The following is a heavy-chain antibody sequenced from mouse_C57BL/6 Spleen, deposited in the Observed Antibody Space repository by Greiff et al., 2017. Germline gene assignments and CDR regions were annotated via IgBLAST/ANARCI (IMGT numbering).Heavy chain of an antibody. CDR2: IWTGGGT. CDR1: GFSLTSYA. J-gene: IGHJ4*01. D-gene: IGHD1-1*01. CDR3: ARDYYGSRDYAMDY. V-gene: IGHV2-9-1*01. Sequence: VKLMESGPGLVAPSQSLSITCTVSGFSLTSYAISWVRQPPGKGLEWLGVIWTGGGTNYNSALKSRLSISKDNSKSQVFLKMNSLQTDDTARYYCARDYYGSRDYAMDYWGQGTSVTVSS.